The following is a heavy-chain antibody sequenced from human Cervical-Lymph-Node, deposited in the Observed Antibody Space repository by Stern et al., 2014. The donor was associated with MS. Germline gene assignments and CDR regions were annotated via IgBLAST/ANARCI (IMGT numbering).Heavy chain of an antibody. J-gene: IGHJ3*02. D-gene: IGHD2-21*02. Sequence: QVQLVQSGAEVKKPGSSVKVSCKASGGTFSSYAISWVRQAPGQGLEWMGGIIPIFGTANYAQKFQGRVTITADESTSTAYMELSSLRSXDTAVYYCASNIVVVTAGAFDIWGQGTMVTVSS. CDR1: GGTFSSYA. V-gene: IGHV1-69*01. CDR2: IIPIFGTA. CDR3: ASNIVVVTAGAFDI.